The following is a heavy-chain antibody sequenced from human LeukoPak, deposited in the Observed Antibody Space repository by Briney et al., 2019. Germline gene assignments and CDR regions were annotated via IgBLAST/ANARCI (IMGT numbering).Heavy chain of an antibody. CDR2: ISGSGGST. D-gene: IGHD2-2*01. V-gene: IGHV3-23*01. CDR1: GFTFSSYA. J-gene: IGHJ4*02. CDR3: ARDSRRYCSSTSCSHCHY. Sequence: GGSLRLSCAASGFTFSSYAMSWVRQAPGKGLEWVSAISGSGGSTYYADSVKGRFTISRDNSKNTLYLQMNSLRAEDMAVYYCARDSRRYCSSTSCSHCHYWGQGTLVTVSS.